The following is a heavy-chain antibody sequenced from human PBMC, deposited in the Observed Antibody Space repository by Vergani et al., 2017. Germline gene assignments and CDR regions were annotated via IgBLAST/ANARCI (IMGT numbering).Heavy chain of an antibody. CDR1: GGSISSYY. V-gene: IGHV4-59*01. CDR2: IYYSGST. D-gene: IGHD1-26*01. J-gene: IGHJ4*02. Sequence: QVQLQESGPGLVKPSETLSLTCTVSGGSISSYYWSWIRQPPGKGLEWIGYIYYSGSTNYNPSLKSRVTISVDTSKNQFSLKLSSVTAADTAVYYCARTPGWGSYSFDYWGQGTLVTVSS. CDR3: ARTPGWGSYSFDY.